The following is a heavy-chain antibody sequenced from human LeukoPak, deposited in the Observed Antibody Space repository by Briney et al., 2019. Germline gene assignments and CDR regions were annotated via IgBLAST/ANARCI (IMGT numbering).Heavy chain of an antibody. CDR2: INQDGSKE. V-gene: IGHV3-7*01. CDR3: VRDGGVSGYDLLDY. D-gene: IGHD5-12*01. Sequence: GGSLRLSCAASGFTFSNYWMTWVRQAPGKGLGWVPHINQDGSKEYYMDSVKARFTISRDNAKNSLSLQMNSLRAEDTAVYYCVRDGGVSGYDLLDYWGQGTLVTVSS. J-gene: IGHJ4*02. CDR1: GFTFSNYW.